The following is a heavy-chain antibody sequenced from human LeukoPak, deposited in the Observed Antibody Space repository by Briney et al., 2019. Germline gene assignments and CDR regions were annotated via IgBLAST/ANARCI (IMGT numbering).Heavy chain of an antibody. J-gene: IGHJ4*02. V-gene: IGHV4-34*01. CDR3: ARPQGYCTNGVCYTPGGDYYY. CDR2: INHSGST. CDR1: GGSFSGYY. Sequence: PSETLSLTCAVYGGSFSGYYWSWIRQPPGKGLEWIGEINHSGSTNYNPSLKSRVTISVDTSKNQFSLKLSSVTAADTAVYYCARPQGYCTNGVCYTPGGDYYYWGQGTLVTVSS. D-gene: IGHD2-8*01.